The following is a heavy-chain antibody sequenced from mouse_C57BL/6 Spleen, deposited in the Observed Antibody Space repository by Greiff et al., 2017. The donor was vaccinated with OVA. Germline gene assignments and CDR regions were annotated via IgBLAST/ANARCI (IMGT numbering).Heavy chain of an antibody. J-gene: IGHJ2*01. CDR1: GYTFTDYN. D-gene: IGHD4-1*01. CDR3: ASKRTGTFDY. V-gene: IGHV1-22*01. Sequence: EVQLVESGPELVKPGASVKMSCKASGYTFTDYNMHWVKQSHGKSLEWIGYINPNNGGTSYNQKFKGKATLTVNKSSSPAYMELRSLTSEDSAVYYCASKRTGTFDYWGQGTTLTVSS. CDR2: INPNNGGT.